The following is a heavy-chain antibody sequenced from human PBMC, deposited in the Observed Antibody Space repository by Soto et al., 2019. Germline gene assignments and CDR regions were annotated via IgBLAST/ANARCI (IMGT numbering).Heavy chain of an antibody. D-gene: IGHD3-10*01. CDR1: GFTFSDYY. Sequence: GGSLRLSCAASGFTFSDYYMSWIRQAPGKGLEWVSYISSSGSTIYYADSVKGRFTISRDNAKNPLYLQMNSLRAEDTAVYYCASLTYYYGSGSSLPYYYYYYMDVWSKGTTVTVSS. J-gene: IGHJ6*03. CDR3: ASLTYYYGSGSSLPYYYYYYMDV. CDR2: ISSSGSTI. V-gene: IGHV3-11*01.